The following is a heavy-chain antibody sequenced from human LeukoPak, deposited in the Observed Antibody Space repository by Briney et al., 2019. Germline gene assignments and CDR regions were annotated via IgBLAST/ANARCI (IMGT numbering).Heavy chain of an antibody. CDR3: ARASGSYSRGAFDI. D-gene: IGHD1-26*01. V-gene: IGHV4-59*11. CDR1: GGSINNHF. J-gene: IGHJ3*02. Sequence: SETLSPTCTVSGGSINNHFWNWIRQPPGKRLEWIGNIHYSGSTNYNPSLKSRVTISVDTSKNQFSLKLSSVTAADTAVYYCARASGSYSRGAFDIWGQGTMVTVSS. CDR2: IHYSGST.